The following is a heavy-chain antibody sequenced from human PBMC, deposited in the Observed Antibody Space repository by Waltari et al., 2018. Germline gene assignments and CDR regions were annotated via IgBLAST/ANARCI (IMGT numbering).Heavy chain of an antibody. D-gene: IGHD3-10*01. CDR3: ARSPRFGVGSYQFDS. V-gene: IGHV4-34*01. CDR2: IDRSGNT. J-gene: IGHJ4*02. Sequence: QVQLQQWGAGLLKPSETLSLTCAVSSGSLSNYYWNWIRQTPGKGLEWIGDIDRSGNTNYNASLMSRLTISRDISKSHFSLRLESVTAADTAVYYCARSPRFGVGSYQFDSWGQGTL. CDR1: SGSLSNYY.